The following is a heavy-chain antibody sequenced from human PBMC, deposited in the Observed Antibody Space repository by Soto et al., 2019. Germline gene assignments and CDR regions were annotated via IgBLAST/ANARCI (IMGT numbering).Heavy chain of an antibody. CDR2: IVVGSVNT. V-gene: IGHV1-58*01. CDR1: GFTFTTSA. CDR3: ARDQGEGKNLGVLRYFDWYHYYYYYGMDV. D-gene: IGHD3-9*01. Sequence: ASVKVSCKASGFTFTTSAVQWVRQARGQRLEWIGWIVVGSVNTIHAQNFQERVTITRDLSTNTAYMELSSLRAEDTAVYYCARDQGEGKNLGVLRYFDWYHYYYYYGMDVWGQGTTVTVYS. J-gene: IGHJ6*02.